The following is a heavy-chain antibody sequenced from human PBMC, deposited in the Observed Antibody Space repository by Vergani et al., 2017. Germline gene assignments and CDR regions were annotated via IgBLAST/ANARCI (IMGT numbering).Heavy chain of an antibody. Sequence: EVQLVESGGGLEQPGRSLRLSCRASGFTFTDYGISWVRQAPGKGLEWVGFVRNKEDGGTPEHAASVKGRFTISRDYAKAIAYLQMNSLKTEDTAVYYCTTGFPGSSWSTYWGQGTLVTVSS. CDR3: TTGFPGSSWSTY. J-gene: IGHJ4*01. CDR2: VRNKEDGGTP. V-gene: IGHV3-49*04. CDR1: GFTFTDYG. D-gene: IGHD6-13*01.